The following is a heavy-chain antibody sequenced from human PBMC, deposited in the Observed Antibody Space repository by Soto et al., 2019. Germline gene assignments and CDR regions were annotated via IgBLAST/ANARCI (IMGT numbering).Heavy chain of an antibody. D-gene: IGHD5-18*01. V-gene: IGHV3-7*01. CDR1: GFTFSRYW. CDR3: ARGDTPMITGMDSFDI. CDR2: IKQDGTEK. J-gene: IGHJ3*02. Sequence: GGSLRLSCAASGFTFSRYWMNWVRQAPGKGLEWVANIKQDGTEKNYVDSVKGRFTISRDNARSSLYLQMDSLRAEDTAVYFCARGDTPMITGMDSFDIWGQGTMVTVSS.